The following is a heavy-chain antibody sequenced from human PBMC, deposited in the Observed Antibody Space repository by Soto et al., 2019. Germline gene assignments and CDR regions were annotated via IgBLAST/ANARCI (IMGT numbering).Heavy chain of an antibody. V-gene: IGHV4-39*01. J-gene: IGHJ4*02. Sequence: SETLSLTCIVSGESISSSSYYWGWIRQPPGKGLEWIGSIYYSGRTYYNPSFKSRVTISIDTSKNQFSLKLSSVTATDTAVYYCARQRATVLTHAYFDHCGQGALVTVS. D-gene: IGHD2-21*02. CDR3: ARQRATVLTHAYFDH. CDR1: GESISSSSYY. CDR2: IYYSGRT.